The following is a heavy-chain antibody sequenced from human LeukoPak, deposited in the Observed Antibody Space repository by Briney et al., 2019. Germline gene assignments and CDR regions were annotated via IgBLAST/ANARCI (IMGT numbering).Heavy chain of an antibody. CDR3: AKSSLLEWLSRQSWFDP. V-gene: IGHV3-23*01. D-gene: IGHD3-3*01. CDR1: GFTFYNYG. Sequence: GGSLRLSCAASGFTFYNYGMSWVRQAPGKGPEWVSSISSSGGSTYYADSVKGLFTISRDNSKNTLYLQMNSLRAEDTAVFYYAKSSLLEWLSRQSWFDPWGQGTLVTVSS. J-gene: IGHJ5*02. CDR2: ISSSGGST.